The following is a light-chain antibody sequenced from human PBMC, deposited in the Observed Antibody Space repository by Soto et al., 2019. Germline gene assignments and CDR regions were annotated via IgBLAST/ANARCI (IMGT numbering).Light chain of an antibody. CDR2: DVN. J-gene: IGLJ2*01. CDR1: SSDVGRYNY. V-gene: IGLV2-14*03. CDR3: SSYTGSTFVL. Sequence: QSALTQPASVSGSPGQSLTISCTGNSSDVGRYNYVSWYQQHPGKAPKLMIYDVNNRPSGVSNRFSGSKSGNTASLTISGLQAEDEADYYCSSYTGSTFVLFGGGTKLTVL.